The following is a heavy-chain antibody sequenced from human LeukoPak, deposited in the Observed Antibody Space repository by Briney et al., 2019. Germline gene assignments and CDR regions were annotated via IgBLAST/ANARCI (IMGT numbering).Heavy chain of an antibody. V-gene: IGHV4-34*01. CDR3: AAFGDHEDY. CDR1: GGSFSGYY. CDR2: INHSGST. Sequence: SETLSLTCAVYGGSFSGYYWSWIRQPPGKGLEWIGEINHSGSTNYNPSLKSRVTISVDTSKNQFSLKLSSVTAADTAVYYCAAFGDHEDYWGQGTLVTVSS. D-gene: IGHD4-17*01. J-gene: IGHJ4*02.